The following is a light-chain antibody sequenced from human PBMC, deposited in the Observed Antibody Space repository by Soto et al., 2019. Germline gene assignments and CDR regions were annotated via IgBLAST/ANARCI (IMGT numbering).Light chain of an antibody. CDR1: QSISNY. V-gene: IGKV1-39*01. J-gene: IGKJ3*01. CDR2: AAS. Sequence: DIPMPQSPSSLSASVGDRVTITCRASQSISNYLNWYQQKPGQAPKLLIYAASSLQGDVPSRFSGSGSGTDFTLTITSLQPDDFATYYCQQSYSTPLTFGPGTKVDIK. CDR3: QQSYSTPLT.